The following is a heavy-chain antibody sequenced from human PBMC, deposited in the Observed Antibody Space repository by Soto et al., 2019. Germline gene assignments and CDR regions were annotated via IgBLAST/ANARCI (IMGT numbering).Heavy chain of an antibody. CDR2: IYPGDSDT. J-gene: IGHJ6*02. V-gene: IGHV5-51*01. CDR3: ARVPRYYGMDV. CDR1: GYSFTSYW. Sequence: GASLKISCKVSGYSFTSYWIGWVRQMPGKGLEWMGIIYPGDSDTIYSPSFQGQFTISADKSISTAYLQWSSLKASDTAMYYCARVPRYYGMDVWGQGTRVTVSS.